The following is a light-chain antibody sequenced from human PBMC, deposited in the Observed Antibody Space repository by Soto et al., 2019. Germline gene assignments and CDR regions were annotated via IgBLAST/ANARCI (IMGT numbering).Light chain of an antibody. CDR2: LNSDGSH. CDR3: QTWGTGPWV. CDR1: SGHSSYA. Sequence: QSVLTQSPSASASLGASVKLTCTLSSGHSSYAIAWHQPQPEKGPRYLMKLNSDGSHSKGDGIPDRFSGSSSGAERYLTISSLQSEDEADYYCQTWGTGPWVFGGGTKLTVL. J-gene: IGLJ3*02. V-gene: IGLV4-69*01.